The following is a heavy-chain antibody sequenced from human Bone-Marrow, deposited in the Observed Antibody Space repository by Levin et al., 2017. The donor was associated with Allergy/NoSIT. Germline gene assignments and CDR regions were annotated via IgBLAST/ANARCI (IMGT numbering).Heavy chain of an antibody. D-gene: IGHD5-24*01. CDR2: LYGDGRT. Sequence: GESLKISCAASGLTVSAHYMSWVRQAPGRGLEWVSSLYGDGRTFYADSVKGRFTISRDNSRNTLYLQLNSLRVEDTAVYYCARDPRAHKNAFDVWGQGTMVTVSS. CDR3: ARDPRAHKNAFDV. J-gene: IGHJ3*01. CDR1: GLTVSAHY. V-gene: IGHV3-66*01.